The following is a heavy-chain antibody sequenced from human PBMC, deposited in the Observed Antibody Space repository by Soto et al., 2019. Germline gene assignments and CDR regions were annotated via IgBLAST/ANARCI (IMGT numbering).Heavy chain of an antibody. CDR2: IYYSGST. D-gene: IGHD5-12*01. CDR3: ARPLYSGYDYFAFDI. J-gene: IGHJ3*02. CDR1: GGSISSYY. Sequence: VQLQESGPGLVKPSETLSLTCTVSGGSISSYYWSWIRQPPGKGLEWIGYIYYSGSTNYNPSLKSRVTISVDTSKNQFSLKLSSVTAADTAVYYCARPLYSGYDYFAFDIWGQGTMVTVSS. V-gene: IGHV4-59*08.